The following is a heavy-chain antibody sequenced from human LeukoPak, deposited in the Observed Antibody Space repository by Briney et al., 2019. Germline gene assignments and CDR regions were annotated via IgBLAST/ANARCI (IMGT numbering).Heavy chain of an antibody. CDR1: GFTFSNAW. J-gene: IGHJ4*02. V-gene: IGHV3-15*01. CDR3: TTQYYGSGSYYRGYFDY. Sequence: GGSLRLSCAASGFTFSNAWMSWVRQAPGKGLKWVGRIKSKTDGGTTDYAAPVKGRFTISRDDSKNTLYLQMNSLKTEDTAVYYCTTQYYGSGSYYRGYFDYWGQGTLVTVSS. CDR2: IKSKTDGGTT. D-gene: IGHD3-10*01.